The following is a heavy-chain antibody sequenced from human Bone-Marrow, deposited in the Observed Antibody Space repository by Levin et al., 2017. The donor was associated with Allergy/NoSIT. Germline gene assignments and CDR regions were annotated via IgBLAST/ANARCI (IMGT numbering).Heavy chain of an antibody. J-gene: IGHJ6*02. CDR1: GLTFSNAY. D-gene: IGHD3-16*02. CDR3: TTLGPYDAVIHRNYYYSMDV. V-gene: IGHV3-15*01. CDR2: IKSNHDGGTT. Sequence: KSGGSLRLSCVVSGLTFSNAYVSWVRQPPGKGLEWVGQIKSNHDGGTTEYAAPVRGRFTISRHDSRNTVYLQMNSLKSEDTAVYYCTTLGPYDAVIHRNYYYSMDVWGQGTTVTVSS.